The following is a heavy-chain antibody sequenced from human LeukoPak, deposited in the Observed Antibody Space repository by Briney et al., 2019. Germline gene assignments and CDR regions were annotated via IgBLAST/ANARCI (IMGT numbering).Heavy chain of an antibody. V-gene: IGHV4-4*09. CDR1: GGSISSYC. D-gene: IGHD2-21*01. CDR3: ATSHDVKTAPYDL. CDR2: IFTSGRT. Sequence: PSETLPLTCTVSGGSISSYCWSWVRQSPGKGLEWIGYIFTSGRTDYNPSLKSRVTMSVDTSKNQLSMELRFLTAADTAVYYCATSHDVKTAPYDLWGQGPWSPSPQ. J-gene: IGHJ5*02.